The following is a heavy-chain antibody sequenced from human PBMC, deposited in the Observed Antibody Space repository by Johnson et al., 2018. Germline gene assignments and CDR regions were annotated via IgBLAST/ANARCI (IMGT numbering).Heavy chain of an antibody. CDR3: ARDKSRHELLYYGMGV. V-gene: IGHV3-30*03. CDR2: ISYDGGNK. CDR1: GFTCSSYG. Sequence: QVQLVESGGGVVQPGRSLRLSCAASGFTCSSYGMHWVRQAPGKGLEGVAVISYDGGNKYDADSVTGRFTISGDNSNNTLYLQIKSLRAEDTAVYFGARDKSRHELLYYGMGVWGQGTTVSVSS. J-gene: IGHJ6*02. D-gene: IGHD1-7*01.